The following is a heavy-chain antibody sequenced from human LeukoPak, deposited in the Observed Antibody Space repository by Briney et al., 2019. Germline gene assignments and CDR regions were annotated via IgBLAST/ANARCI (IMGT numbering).Heavy chain of an antibody. CDR1: GFTFSSYN. CDR3: ARDPYSGSYGPYYYYYMDV. J-gene: IGHJ6*03. CDR2: ITTSSTYI. V-gene: IGHV3-21*06. D-gene: IGHD1-26*01. Sequence: GGSLRLSCAASGFTFSSYNMNWVRQAPGKGPEWVSSITTSSTYIYYADSVKGRFTISRDNAKNSLYLQMDSLRVEDTAVYYCARDPYSGSYGPYYYYYMDVWGKGTTVTISS.